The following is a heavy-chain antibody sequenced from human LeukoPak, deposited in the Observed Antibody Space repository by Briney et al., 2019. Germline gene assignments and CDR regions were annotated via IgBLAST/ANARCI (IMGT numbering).Heavy chain of an antibody. CDR3: ACYKIVERNFDF. CDR2: VHYSLSS. Sequence: SETLSLTCTVSGASINGYYWSWIRQPPGKGLEWIGNVHYSLSSNYSPSLESRVTISMDTSQRQFSLKLTSVTAADTAVYCCACYKIVERNFDFWGQGMLVTVSS. CDR1: GASINGYY. J-gene: IGHJ4*02. D-gene: IGHD5-24*01. V-gene: IGHV4-59*01.